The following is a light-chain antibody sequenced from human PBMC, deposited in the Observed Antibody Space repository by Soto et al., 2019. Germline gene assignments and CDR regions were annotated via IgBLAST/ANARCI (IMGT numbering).Light chain of an antibody. CDR1: QRVSSSY. Sequence: EIVLTQSPGTLSLSPGERATLSCRASQRVSSSYLAWYQQKPGQAPRLLIYGASIRATGIPDRFSGSGSGTYFTLTIRRLEPEDCAVYYCQQYGSSPDTFGQGTKVEI. V-gene: IGKV3-20*01. J-gene: IGKJ1*01. CDR2: GAS. CDR3: QQYGSSPDT.